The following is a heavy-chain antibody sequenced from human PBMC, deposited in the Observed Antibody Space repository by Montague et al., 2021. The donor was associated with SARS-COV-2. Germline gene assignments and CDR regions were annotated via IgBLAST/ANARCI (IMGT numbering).Heavy chain of an antibody. CDR1: GGSISPYY. V-gene: IGHV4-59*12. CDR3: ARWGEYYDSRYYYYAMDV. CDR2: TSYSGST. J-gene: IGHJ6*02. Sequence: SETLSLTCTVSGGSISPYYWSWILQSPGKGLECIGYTSYSGSTDYNPSLKSRVTISIDTSKNQFSLKLSSVTAADTAVYYCARWGEYYDSRYYYYAMDVWGQGTTVTVSS. D-gene: IGHD3-3*01.